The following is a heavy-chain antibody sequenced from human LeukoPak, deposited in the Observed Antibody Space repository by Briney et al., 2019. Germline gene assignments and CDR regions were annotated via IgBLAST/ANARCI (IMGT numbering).Heavy chain of an antibody. Sequence: GGSLRLSCAASRFTFSNYAMHWVRQAPGKGLEWVAVISYDGFDKYYADSVKGRFTISRDNSKNTVQLQLNSLRAADTAVYSCAKGQLGGYWLYDYWGQGTLVTVSS. CDR2: ISYDGFDK. CDR1: RFTFSNYA. D-gene: IGHD3-9*01. J-gene: IGHJ4*02. CDR3: AKGQLGGYWLYDY. V-gene: IGHV3-30*04.